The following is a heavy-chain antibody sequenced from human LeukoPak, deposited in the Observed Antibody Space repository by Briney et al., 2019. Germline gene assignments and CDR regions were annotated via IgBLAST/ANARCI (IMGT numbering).Heavy chain of an antibody. D-gene: IGHD3-16*01. CDR2: INHSGST. CDR3: ASFRWGVGFEY. Sequence: SETLSLTCAVYGESLSGYYWTCIRQPPGKGLEWLGEINHSGSTNYSPSLKSRVTISVDTSKNQFSLKLNSVTAADTAVYYCASFRWGVGFEYWGQGTLVTVSS. J-gene: IGHJ4*02. CDR1: GESLSGYY. V-gene: IGHV4-34*01.